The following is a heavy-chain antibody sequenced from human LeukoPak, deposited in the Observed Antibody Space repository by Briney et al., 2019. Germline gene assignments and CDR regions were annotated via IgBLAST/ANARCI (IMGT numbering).Heavy chain of an antibody. CDR2: ISGGADST. CDR1: GFTFSSYA. D-gene: IGHD2-2*01. J-gene: IGHJ5*02. CDR3: AKDSPTSPAAITAWFDP. V-gene: IGHV3-23*01. Sequence: GGSLRLSCAASGFTFSSYAMSWVRQAPGKGLEWVSSISGGADSTYYADSVKGQFTISRDNPKNTLYLQMDSLRADDTAVYYCAKDSPTSPAAITAWFDPWGQGTLVTVSS.